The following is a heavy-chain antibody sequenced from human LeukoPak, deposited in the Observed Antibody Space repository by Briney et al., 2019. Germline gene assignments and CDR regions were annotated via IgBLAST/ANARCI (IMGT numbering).Heavy chain of an antibody. D-gene: IGHD1-26*01. CDR3: ARGQGATVPQVGKNWFDP. V-gene: IGHV4-34*01. J-gene: IGHJ5*02. CDR2: VNESGGT. Sequence: PSETLSPTCAVYIDSFSNYHWNWIRQTPAKGMEWIGEVNESGGTNISPSLRSRVTLSVDTSKNQFSLKLISVTVADTAIYYCARGQGATVPQVGKNWFDPWGQGTRVTVSS. CDR1: IDSFSNYH.